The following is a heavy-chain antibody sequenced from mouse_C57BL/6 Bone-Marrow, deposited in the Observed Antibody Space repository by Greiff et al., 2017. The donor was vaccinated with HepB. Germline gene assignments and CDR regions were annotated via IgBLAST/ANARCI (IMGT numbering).Heavy chain of an antibody. CDR1: GFNIKDDY. D-gene: IGHD2-1*01. CDR2: IDPENGDT. J-gene: IGHJ2*01. Sequence: AQLQQSGAELVRPGASVKLSCTASGFNIKDDYMHWVKQRPEQGLEWIGWIDPENGDTEYASKFQGKATITADTSSNTAYLQLSSLTSEDTAVYYCTTHYGNYEDYWGQGTTLTVSS. V-gene: IGHV14-4*01. CDR3: TTHYGNYEDY.